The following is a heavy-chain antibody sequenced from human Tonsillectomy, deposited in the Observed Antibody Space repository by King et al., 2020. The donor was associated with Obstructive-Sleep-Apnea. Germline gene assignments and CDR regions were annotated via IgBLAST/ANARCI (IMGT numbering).Heavy chain of an antibody. V-gene: IGHV4-59*03. Sequence: QLQESGPGLVKPSATLSLTCTVSGCSISTYYWSWIRQPPGKGLEWIGYIFYSGSTNYNPSLKSRVTISVDTSKNQFSLKLSSVTAADTAVYYCAKNLSPTDWGQGTLVTVSS. CDR1: GCSISTYY. CDR2: IFYSGST. D-gene: IGHD4-17*01. CDR3: AKNLSPTD. J-gene: IGHJ4*02.